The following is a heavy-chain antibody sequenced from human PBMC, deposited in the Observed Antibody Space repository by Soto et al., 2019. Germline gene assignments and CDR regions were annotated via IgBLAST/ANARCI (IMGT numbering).Heavy chain of an antibody. J-gene: IGHJ4*02. CDR1: GFTFSSYG. D-gene: IGHD5-12*01. V-gene: IGHV3-30*18. CDR3: AKSYSGYDPEYYFDY. Sequence: GGSLRLSCAASGFTFSSYGMHWVRQAPGKGLEWVAVISYDGSNKYYADSVKGRFTNSRDNSKNTLYLQMNSLRAEDTAVYNCAKSYSGYDPEYYFDYWGQGTLVTVSS. CDR2: ISYDGSNK.